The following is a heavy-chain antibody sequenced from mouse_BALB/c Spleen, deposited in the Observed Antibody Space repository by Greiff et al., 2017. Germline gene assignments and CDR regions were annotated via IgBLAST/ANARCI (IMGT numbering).Heavy chain of an antibody. V-gene: IGHV5-12-2*01. CDR1: GFTFSSYT. Sequence: EVKLVESGGGLVQPGGSLKLSCAASGFTFSSYTMSWVRQTPEKRLEWVAYISNGGGSTYYPDTVKGRFTISRDNAKNTLYLQMSSLKSADTAMYYCARHDYPYAMDYWGQGTSVTVSS. J-gene: IGHJ4*01. CDR2: ISNGGGST. D-gene: IGHD2-4*01. CDR3: ARHDYPYAMDY.